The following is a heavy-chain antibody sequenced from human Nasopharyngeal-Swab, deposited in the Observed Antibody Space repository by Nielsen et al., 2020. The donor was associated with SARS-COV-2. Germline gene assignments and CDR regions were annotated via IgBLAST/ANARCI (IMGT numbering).Heavy chain of an antibody. V-gene: IGHV1-46*01. Sequence: WVRQAPGQGLEWMGIINPSGVTTTYAQKFQGRVTMTRDTSTRAVYMELSSLIYEDTAVYYCARGCVTTVVRGVEDWFDPRGQGTLVTVSS. J-gene: IGHJ5*02. CDR2: INPSGVTT. CDR3: ARGCVTTVVRGVEDWFDP. D-gene: IGHD3-10*01.